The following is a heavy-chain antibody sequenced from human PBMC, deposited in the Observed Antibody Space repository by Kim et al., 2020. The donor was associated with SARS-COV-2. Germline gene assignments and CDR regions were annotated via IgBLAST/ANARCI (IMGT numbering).Heavy chain of an antibody. D-gene: IGHD2-15*01. CDR1: GFTFSDYY. V-gene: IGHV3-11*01. J-gene: IGHJ6*02. CDR2: ISSSGSTI. CDR3: AREDSGGTYNYYGMDV. Sequence: GGSLRLSCAASGFTFSDYYMSWIRQAPGKGLEWVSYISSSGSTIYYADSVKGRFTISRDNAKNSLYLQMNSLRAEDTAVYYCAREDSGGTYNYYGMDVWGQGTTVTVSS.